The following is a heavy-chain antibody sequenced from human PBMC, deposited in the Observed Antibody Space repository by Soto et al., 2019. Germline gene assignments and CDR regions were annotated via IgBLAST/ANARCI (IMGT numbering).Heavy chain of an antibody. V-gene: IGHV4-38-2*01. CDR2: VHHSGST. D-gene: IGHD5-18*01. J-gene: IGHJ4*02. Sequence: PSETLSLTCAVSGYSISSGYHWGWIRQPPGKGLEWLGSVHHSGSTGYNPSLKTRLSMSVDRSKNQFTLRLTSVTAADTAVYFCATESGSTYGYFDHWGQGTQVTVSS. CDR1: GYSISSGYH. CDR3: ATESGSTYGYFDH.